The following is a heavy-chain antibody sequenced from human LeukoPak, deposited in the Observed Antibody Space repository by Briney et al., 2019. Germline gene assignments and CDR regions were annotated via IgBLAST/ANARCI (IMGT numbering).Heavy chain of an antibody. Sequence: ASVKVSCKASGYTFTGYYMHWVRQAPGQGLEWMGWINPNSGGTNYAQKFQGRVTMTRDTSISTAYMELSRLRSDDTAVYYCAIIRFLEWSIYYYYGMDVWGQGTTVTVSS. J-gene: IGHJ6*02. CDR2: INPNSGGT. V-gene: IGHV1-2*02. CDR3: AIIRFLEWSIYYYYGMDV. D-gene: IGHD3-3*01. CDR1: GYTFTGYY.